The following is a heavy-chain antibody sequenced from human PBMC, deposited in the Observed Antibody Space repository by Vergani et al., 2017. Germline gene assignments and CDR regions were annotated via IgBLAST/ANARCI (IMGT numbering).Heavy chain of an antibody. CDR1: VYTFLRYY. J-gene: IGHJ5*02. CDR3: ARGGGLWYRDWFDP. D-gene: IGHD2-21*01. V-gene: IGHV1-2*02. Sequence: QLQLVQSVSEVNNPAASVNVSFKASVYTFLRYYMHWVRQAPGQGLAWMGWINPNSGGTNYAQKFQGRVTMTRDPSISTAYMDLSRLRSEDTAVYYCARGGGLWYRDWFDPWGQGTLVTVSS. CDR2: INPNSGGT.